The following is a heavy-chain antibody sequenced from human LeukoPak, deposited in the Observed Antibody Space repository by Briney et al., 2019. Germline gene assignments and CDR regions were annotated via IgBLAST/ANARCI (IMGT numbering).Heavy chain of an antibody. CDR3: ARAPGQLVRGFYYYYYMDV. J-gene: IGHJ6*03. D-gene: IGHD6-6*01. V-gene: IGHV4-59*12. CDR2: MYYSGST. CDR1: GGSISSYY. Sequence: SETLSLTCTVSGGSISSYYWSWIRQPPGKGLEWIGYMYYSGSTNYNPSLKSRVTISVDTSKNQFSLKLSSVTAADTAVYYCARAPGQLVRGFYYYYYMDVWGKGTTVTVSS.